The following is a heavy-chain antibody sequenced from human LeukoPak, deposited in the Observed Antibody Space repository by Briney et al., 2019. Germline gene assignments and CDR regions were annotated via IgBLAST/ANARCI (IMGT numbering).Heavy chain of an antibody. Sequence: SETLSLTCAVYGGSFSGYYWSWIRQPPGKGLEWIGEINHSVSTNYNPSLKSRVTISVDTSKNQFSLKVSSVTAADTAVYYCARAGAAAGVDYWGQGTLVTVSS. J-gene: IGHJ4*02. CDR3: ARAGAAAGVDY. V-gene: IGHV4-34*01. D-gene: IGHD6-13*01. CDR2: INHSVST. CDR1: GGSFSGYY.